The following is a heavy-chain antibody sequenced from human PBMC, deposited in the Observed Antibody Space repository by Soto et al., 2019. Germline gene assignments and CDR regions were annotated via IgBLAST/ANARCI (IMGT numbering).Heavy chain of an antibody. D-gene: IGHD2-21*01. CDR3: ARGVVVVVGSTEENFDH. V-gene: IGHV3-48*02. CDR2: ISSSGDTI. CDR1: GFTFSTYS. Sequence: EVQLVESGGGLVQPGGSLRLSCAASGFTFSTYSMNWVRQAPGKWLEWVSYISSSGDTIHYADSVKGRFTISRDNAKNSLYLQMNSLRDEDTAVYYCARGVVVVVGSTEENFDHWGRGTQVTVSS. J-gene: IGHJ4*02.